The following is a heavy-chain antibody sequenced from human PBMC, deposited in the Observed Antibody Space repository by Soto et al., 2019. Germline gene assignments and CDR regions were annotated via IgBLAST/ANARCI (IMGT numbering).Heavy chain of an antibody. J-gene: IGHJ4*02. D-gene: IGHD6-6*01. Sequence: QVQLQESGPGLVKPSETLSLTCTVSGGSISSYYWSWIRQPPGKGLEWIGYIYYSGTTTYNPSLKSRVTISRDTSKTQFALKLCSVTAADTAVYYCARDRAARPGSFDYWGQGILVTVSS. V-gene: IGHV4-59*01. CDR1: GGSISSYY. CDR3: ARDRAARPGSFDY. CDR2: IYYSGTT.